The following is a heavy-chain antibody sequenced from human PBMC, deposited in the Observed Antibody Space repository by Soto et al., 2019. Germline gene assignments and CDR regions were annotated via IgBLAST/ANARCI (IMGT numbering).Heavy chain of an antibody. CDR3: ARYYTGSSSWYGMDV. D-gene: IGHD6-13*01. J-gene: IGHJ6*02. CDR2: IYSGGST. Sequence: GGSLRLSCAASGFTVSSNYMSWVRQAPGKGLEWVSVIYSGGSTYYADSVKGRFTISRDNSKNTLYLQMNSLRAEDTAVYYCARYYTGSSSWYGMDVWGQGTTVTVSS. CDR1: GFTVSSNY. V-gene: IGHV3-66*01.